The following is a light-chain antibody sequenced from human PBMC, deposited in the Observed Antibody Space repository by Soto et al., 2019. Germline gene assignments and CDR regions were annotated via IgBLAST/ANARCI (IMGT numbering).Light chain of an antibody. CDR3: TSWTTSTTMI. Sequence: QSVLTQPASVSGSPGQSITISCTGTSSDIGAHNFVSWYQQHPGKAPKLMLYDVNIRPSGVSNRFSGSKSGNTASLTISGLQAEDEADYYCTSWTTSTTMIFGGGTQLTVL. V-gene: IGLV2-14*03. CDR2: DVN. CDR1: SSDIGAHNF. J-gene: IGLJ2*01.